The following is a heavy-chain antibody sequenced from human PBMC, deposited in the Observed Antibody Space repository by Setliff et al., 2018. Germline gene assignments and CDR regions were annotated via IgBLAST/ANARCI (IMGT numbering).Heavy chain of an antibody. CDR2: TIPMFGSA. CDR3: AREGVDIRSSTDYRYYMDV. V-gene: IGHV1-69*05. CDR1: GGTFSSYG. J-gene: IGHJ6*03. Sequence: KISCVASGGTFSSYGISWVRQAPGQGLEWMGGTIPMFGSANYAQKFQGRVTIITDEFTGTAYMELSSLRTEDTAVYYCAREGVDIRSSTDYRYYMDVWGKGTTVTVSS. D-gene: IGHD5-12*01.